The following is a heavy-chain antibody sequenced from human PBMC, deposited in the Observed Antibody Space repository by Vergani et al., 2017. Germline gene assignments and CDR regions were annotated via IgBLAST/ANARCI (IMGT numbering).Heavy chain of an antibody. D-gene: IGHD3-10*01. CDR2: VSFRGDT. V-gene: IGHV4-59*02. CDR3: ARSRIYYGAGSPDY. CDR1: GASVNSYY. J-gene: IGHJ4*02. Sequence: QVKLQESGPGLVKPSETLSLTCTVSGASVNSYYWSWIRQPPGTGLEWMGYVSFRGDTLYDPSVKSRMTISLNTSSNQFSLYLTSVTAADTAVYYCARSRIYYGAGSPDYWGQGTLVTVSS.